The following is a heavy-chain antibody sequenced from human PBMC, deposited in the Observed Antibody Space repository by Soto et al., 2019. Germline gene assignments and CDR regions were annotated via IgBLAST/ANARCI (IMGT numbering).Heavy chain of an antibody. CDR2: IYWDDDK. Sequence: QITLKEAGPTLVKPTQTLTLTCTFSGFSLSTSGVGVGWIRQPPGKALEWLALIYWDDDKRYSPSLKSRLTITKDTSKNQVVLTMTNMDPVDTATYYCEHRYCSGGSCYLDYWGQGTLVTVSS. J-gene: IGHJ4*02. CDR3: EHRYCSGGSCYLDY. V-gene: IGHV2-5*02. CDR1: GFSLSTSGVG. D-gene: IGHD2-15*01.